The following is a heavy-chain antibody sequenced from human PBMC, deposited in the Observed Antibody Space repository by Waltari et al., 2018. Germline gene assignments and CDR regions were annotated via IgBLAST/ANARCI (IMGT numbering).Heavy chain of an antibody. D-gene: IGHD6-19*01. Sequence: EVQLVESGGGLVQPGRSLRLSCAASGFTFDDYAMHWVRQAPGKGLEGVSGISWNSGSIGYADSVKGRFTISRDNAKNSLYLQMNSLRAEDTALYYCAKARGYSSGWYDYWGQGTLVTVSS. J-gene: IGHJ4*02. CDR3: AKARGYSSGWYDY. V-gene: IGHV3-9*01. CDR2: ISWNSGSI. CDR1: GFTFDDYA.